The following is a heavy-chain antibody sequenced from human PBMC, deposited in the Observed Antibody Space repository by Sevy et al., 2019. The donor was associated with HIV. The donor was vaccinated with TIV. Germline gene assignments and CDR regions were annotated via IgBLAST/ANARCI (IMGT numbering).Heavy chain of an antibody. D-gene: IGHD3-22*01. J-gene: IGHJ4*02. CDR2: RKQDGNEK. Sequence: GGSLRLSCVASGFNLSPYWMTWVRLAPGKGLEWVATRKQDGNEKDYVDSVKGRFTVSRDNAKNALYLQMYSLRAEDTAVYFCASNTYHYDSNTYYPVYWGQGTRVTVSS. CDR1: GFNLSPYW. CDR3: ASNTYHYDSNTYYPVY. V-gene: IGHV3-7*01.